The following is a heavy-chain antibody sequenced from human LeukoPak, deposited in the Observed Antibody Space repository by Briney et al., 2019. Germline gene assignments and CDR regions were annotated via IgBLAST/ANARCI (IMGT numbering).Heavy chain of an antibody. J-gene: IGHJ5*02. CDR2: IYYSGST. D-gene: IGHD3-10*01. Sequence: SETLSLTCTVSGGSISSYYWSWIRQPPGKGLEWIGYIYYSGSTNYNPSLKSRVTISVDTSKNQFSLKLSSVTAADTAVYYCASGVYGSGGHSSYNWFDPWGQGTLVTVSS. CDR3: ASGVYGSGGHSSYNWFDP. V-gene: IGHV4-59*01. CDR1: GGSISSYY.